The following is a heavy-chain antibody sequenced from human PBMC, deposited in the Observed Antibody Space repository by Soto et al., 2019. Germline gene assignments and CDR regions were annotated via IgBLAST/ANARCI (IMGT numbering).Heavy chain of an antibody. V-gene: IGHV4-59*01. CDR1: GDSISSYY. D-gene: IGHD1-26*01. CDR2: VYFSGNT. Sequence: QVQLLESGPGLVKPSGTLSLTCNVSGDSISSYYWNWIRQPPGQGLKWIGYVYFSGNTKYNTSLESRVKISVDTSTNQFSLKLTSVTAADTAVYYCARDAGIVGAYYFDYWGRGILVTVSS. CDR3: ARDAGIVGAYYFDY. J-gene: IGHJ4*02.